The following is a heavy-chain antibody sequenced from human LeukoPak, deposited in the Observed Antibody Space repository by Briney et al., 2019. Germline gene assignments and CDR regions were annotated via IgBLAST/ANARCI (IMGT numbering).Heavy chain of an antibody. Sequence: PSETLSLTCTVSGGSISSYYWSWIRQPPEKGLEWIGYIYYSGSTNYNPSLKSRVTISVDTSKNQFSLKLSSVTAADTAVYYCARDVRPGYCSGGSCYSPGGFDPWGQGTLVTVSS. CDR3: ARDVRPGYCSGGSCYSPGGFDP. V-gene: IGHV4-59*01. D-gene: IGHD2-15*01. CDR2: IYYSGST. J-gene: IGHJ5*02. CDR1: GGSISSYY.